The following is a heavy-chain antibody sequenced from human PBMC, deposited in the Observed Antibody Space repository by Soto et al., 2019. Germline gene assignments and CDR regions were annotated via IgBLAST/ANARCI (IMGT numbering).Heavy chain of an antibody. D-gene: IGHD6-13*01. CDR2: INPNSGGT. Sequence: GASVKVSCKASGYTFTGYYMHWVRQAPGQGLEWMGWINPNSGGTNYAQKFQGRVTMTRDTSISTAYMELSRLRSDDTAVYYCARGGEGFYSSSWYGGWFDPWGQGTLVTVSS. V-gene: IGHV1-2*02. CDR3: ARGGEGFYSSSWYGGWFDP. J-gene: IGHJ5*02. CDR1: GYTFTGYY.